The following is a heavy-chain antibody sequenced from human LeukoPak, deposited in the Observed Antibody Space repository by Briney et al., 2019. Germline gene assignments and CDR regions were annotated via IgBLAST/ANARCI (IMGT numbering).Heavy chain of an antibody. J-gene: IGHJ4*02. D-gene: IGHD3-3*01. CDR3: AKETALVGGHAAIFDH. V-gene: IGHV3-23*01. Sequence: PGGSLRLSCAASGFTFSGYTMNWVRQAPGKGPEWVSSISGSGITTNYADSVKGRFTIFREYSNNTLYLQMSSLRAEDTAIYYCAKETALVGGHAAIFDHWGQGTLVTVSS. CDR1: GFTFSGYT. CDR2: ISGSGITT.